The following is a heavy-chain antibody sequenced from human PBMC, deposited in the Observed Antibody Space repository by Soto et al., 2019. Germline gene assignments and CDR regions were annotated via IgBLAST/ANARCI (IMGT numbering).Heavy chain of an antibody. CDR3: ASAYQIAAEKTWFDP. CDR2: MHYTGFS. CDR1: GDSVTSHY. V-gene: IGHV4-59*02. J-gene: IGHJ5*02. Sequence: SETLSLTCSFSGDSVTSHYLTWIRQSPEKGLEWIGYMHYTGFSHYNPSLKSRLTISVDRSKNQFTLQLSSVTVADTAVYYCASAYQIAAEKTWFDPWGQGTLVTVSS. D-gene: IGHD6-13*01.